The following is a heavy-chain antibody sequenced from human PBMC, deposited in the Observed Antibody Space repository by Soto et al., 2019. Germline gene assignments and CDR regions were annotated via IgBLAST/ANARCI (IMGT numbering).Heavy chain of an antibody. CDR1: GLTFGSRA. Sequence: GGSLRLSCVASGLTFGSRAMSWVRQAPGEGLQWVATITDNGGDAKYADSVRGRFVISRDNSKKTLYLQMTSLTAEDSAMYFCARGSTESYPGRRIFDFWGWGTPVTVSS. D-gene: IGHD6-6*01. CDR2: ITDNGGDA. V-gene: IGHV3-23*01. J-gene: IGHJ4*02. CDR3: ARGSTESYPGRRIFDF.